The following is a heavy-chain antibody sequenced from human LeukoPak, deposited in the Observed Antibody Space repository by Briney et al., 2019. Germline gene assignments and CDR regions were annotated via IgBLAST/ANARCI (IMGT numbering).Heavy chain of an antibody. D-gene: IGHD3-10*01. CDR3: ARAPPPYYGSGSYYLF. Sequence: ASVKVSCKASGYTFTGYYMHWVRQAPGQGLEWMGWINPNSGGTNYAQKFQGRVTMTRDTSISTAYMELSRLRSDDTAVYYCARAPPPYYGSGSYYLFWGQGTLVTVSS. V-gene: IGHV1-2*02. J-gene: IGHJ4*02. CDR1: GYTFTGYY. CDR2: INPNSGGT.